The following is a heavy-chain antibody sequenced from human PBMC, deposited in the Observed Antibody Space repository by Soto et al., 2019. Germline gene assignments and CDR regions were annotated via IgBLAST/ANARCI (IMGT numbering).Heavy chain of an antibody. D-gene: IGHD3-22*01. Sequence: SETLSLTCTVSGGSISSYYWSWIRQPPGKGLEWIGYIYYSGSTNYNPSLKSRVTISVDTSKNQFSLKLSSVTAADTAVYYCARGPGYYDSSGLAYGMDVWGQGTTVTVSS. J-gene: IGHJ6*02. V-gene: IGHV4-59*01. CDR3: ARGPGYYDSSGLAYGMDV. CDR1: GGSISSYY. CDR2: IYYSGST.